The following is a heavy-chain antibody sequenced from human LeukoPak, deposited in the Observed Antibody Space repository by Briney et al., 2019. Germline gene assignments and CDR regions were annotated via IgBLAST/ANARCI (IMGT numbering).Heavy chain of an antibody. CDR2: ISYDGSNK. V-gene: IGHV3-30-3*01. CDR3: ARDGGAMIVVVMFDY. CDR1: GFTFSSYA. D-gene: IGHD3-22*01. J-gene: IGHJ4*02. Sequence: GGSMRLSCAASGFTFSSYAMHWVRQAPGKGLEWVAVISYDGSNKYYADSVKGRFTISRDNSKNTRYLQMNSLRAEDTAAYYCARDGGAMIVVVMFDYWGQGTLVTVSS.